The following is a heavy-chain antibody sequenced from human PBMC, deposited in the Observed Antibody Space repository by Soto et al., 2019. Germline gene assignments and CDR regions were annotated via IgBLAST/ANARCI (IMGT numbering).Heavy chain of an antibody. CDR1: GFTFNSYW. D-gene: IGHD3-10*01. CDR2: INDDGTTT. V-gene: IGHV3-74*01. Sequence: PGGSLRLSCAASGFTFNSYWLHWVRQAPGKGLVWVSRINDDGTTTSYADSVKGRFTISRDNARNTVYLQMNSLRAEDTAVYYCARDVVYGSGSCVGWCQSSRVTVSS. CDR3: ARDVVYGSGSCVG. J-gene: IGHJ1*01.